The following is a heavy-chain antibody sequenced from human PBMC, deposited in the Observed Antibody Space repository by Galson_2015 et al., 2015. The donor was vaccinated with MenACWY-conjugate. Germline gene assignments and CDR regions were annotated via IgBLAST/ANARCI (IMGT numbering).Heavy chain of an antibody. V-gene: IGHV3-7*01. CDR1: GFTFSNSW. CDR2: IKHDGSGK. D-gene: IGHD6-19*01. CDR3: ARAKEQWLSKIFEV. Sequence: SLRLSCETSGFTFSNSWMGWVRQAPGKGLEWVANIKHDGSGKFYVDSVKGRFILSRDNAKNSLYIQMDSLRAEDTAVYYCARAKEQWLSKIFEVWGQGTLVTVSS. J-gene: IGHJ3*01.